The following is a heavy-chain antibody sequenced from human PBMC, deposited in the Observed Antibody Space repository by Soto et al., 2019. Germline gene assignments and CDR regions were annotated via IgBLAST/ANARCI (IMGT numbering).Heavy chain of an antibody. CDR3: ARAPLTLSTYYYDSSGYYYDGPAAFDI. CDR2: IIPILGIA. Sequence: SVKVSCKASGGTFSSYTISWVRQAPGQGLEWMGRIIPILGIANYAQKFKGRVTITADKSTSTAYMEMSNLRSEDTAVYYFARAPLTLSTYYYDSSGYYYDGPAAFDIWGQGTMVTVSS. J-gene: IGHJ3*02. D-gene: IGHD3-22*01. V-gene: IGHV1-69*02. CDR1: GGTFSSYT.